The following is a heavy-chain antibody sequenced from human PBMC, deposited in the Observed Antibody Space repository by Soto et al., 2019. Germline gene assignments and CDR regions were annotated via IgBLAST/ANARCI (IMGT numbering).Heavy chain of an antibody. D-gene: IGHD3-10*01. J-gene: IGHJ4*02. CDR2: INHSGST. CDR1: GGSFRGYY. CDR3: ARMVRGVIRFGYYFDY. V-gene: IGHV4-34*01. Sequence: SETLSLTCAVYGGSFRGYYWSWIRQPPGKGREWIGEINHSGSTNYTPSLKSRVTISVDTSKNQFSLKLSSVTAADTAVYYCARMVRGVIRFGYYFDYWGQGTLVTVSS.